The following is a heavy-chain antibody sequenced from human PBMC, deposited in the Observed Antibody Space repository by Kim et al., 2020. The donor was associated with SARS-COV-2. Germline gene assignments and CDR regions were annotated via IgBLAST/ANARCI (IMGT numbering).Heavy chain of an antibody. CDR3: ARELPTPTSLSPYYYFWSGNQERVDGMDV. V-gene: IGHV1-46*01. D-gene: IGHD3-3*01. Sequence: ASVKVSCKASGYTFTSYYMHWVRQAPGQGLEWMGIINPSGGSTSYAQKFQGRVTMTRDTSTSTVYMELSSLRSEDTAVYYCARELPTPTSLSPYYYFWSGNQERVDGMDVWGHGITVTVSS. CDR2: INPSGGST. J-gene: IGHJ6*02. CDR1: GYTFTSYY.